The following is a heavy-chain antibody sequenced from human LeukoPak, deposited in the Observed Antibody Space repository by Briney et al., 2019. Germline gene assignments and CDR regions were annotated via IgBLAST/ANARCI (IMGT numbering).Heavy chain of an antibody. CDR1: GYSFISYW. Sequence: GESLKISFQGSGYSFISYWIAWVRQMPGKGLEWMGIIYPGDSDTTYSPSFQGQVTISADKSINTAYLLWRSLKASDTAMYYCARSFAHVERYYFDYWGQGTLVSVSP. J-gene: IGHJ4*02. CDR2: IYPGDSDT. V-gene: IGHV5-51*01. CDR3: ARSFAHVERYYFDY. D-gene: IGHD1-1*01.